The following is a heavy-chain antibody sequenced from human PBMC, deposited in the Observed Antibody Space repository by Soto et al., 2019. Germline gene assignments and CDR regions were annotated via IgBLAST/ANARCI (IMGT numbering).Heavy chain of an antibody. CDR1: GGSFTSNNW. J-gene: IGHJ4*02. Sequence: SETLSLTCAVSGGSFTSNNWWTWVRQPPGQGLEWIGEIYRTGRTNYNPSLKSRVTISLDKSENQFSLKVTSLTAADTAVYYCASRDPGTSVDYWGQGTLVTVSS. D-gene: IGHD1-7*01. CDR3: ASRDPGTSVDY. CDR2: IYRTGRT. V-gene: IGHV4-4*02.